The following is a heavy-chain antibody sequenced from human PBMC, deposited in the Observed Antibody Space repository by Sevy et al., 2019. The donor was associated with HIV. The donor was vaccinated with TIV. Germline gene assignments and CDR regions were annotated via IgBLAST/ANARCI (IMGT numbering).Heavy chain of an antibody. V-gene: IGHV3-33*03. CDR3: AKRERSYYDSSGNYDAFDV. CDR1: GFDFSTYD. D-gene: IGHD3-22*01. CDR2: ISFDGSDK. Sequence: GGSLRLSCAASGFDFSTYDMHWVRQAPGKGLEWVAFISFDGSDKWYGDSVKGRFTISRDNSKNTLYVQMNTLRDEDTAVYYRAKRERSYYDSSGNYDAFDVWGQGTSVTVSS. J-gene: IGHJ3*01.